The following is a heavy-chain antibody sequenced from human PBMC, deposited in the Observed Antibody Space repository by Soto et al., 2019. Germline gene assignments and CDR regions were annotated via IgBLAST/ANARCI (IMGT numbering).Heavy chain of an antibody. Sequence: QVQLVQSGAEVKKPGSSVKVSCKASGGTFSSYAISWVRQAPGQGLEWMGGLIPIFGTANYAQKFQGRVTITADESTRTAYMELSSLRSEDTAVYYCASGGDGEYVGQYYYYYYGMDVWGQGTTVTVSS. CDR3: ASGGDGEYVGQYYYYYYGMDV. D-gene: IGHD4-17*01. CDR1: GGTFSSYA. CDR2: LIPIFGTA. V-gene: IGHV1-69*01. J-gene: IGHJ6*02.